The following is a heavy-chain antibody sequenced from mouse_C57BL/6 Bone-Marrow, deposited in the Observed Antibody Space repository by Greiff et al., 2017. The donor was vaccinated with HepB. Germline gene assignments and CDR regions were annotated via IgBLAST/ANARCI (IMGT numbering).Heavy chain of an antibody. V-gene: IGHV1-50*01. CDR3: ARGGRYYYAMDY. CDR2: IDPSDSYT. Sequence: QVQLKQPGAELVKPGASVKLSCKASGYTFTSYWMQWVKQRPGQGLEWIGEIDPSDSYTNYNQKFKGKATLTVDTSSSTAYMQLSSLTSGDSAVYYCARGGRYYYAMDYWGQGTSVTVSS. J-gene: IGHJ4*01. CDR1: GYTFTSYW.